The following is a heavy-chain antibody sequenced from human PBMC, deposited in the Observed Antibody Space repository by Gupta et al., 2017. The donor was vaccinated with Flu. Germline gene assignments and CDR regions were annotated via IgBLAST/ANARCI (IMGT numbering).Heavy chain of an antibody. CDR3: ARDEGGWLGERFDY. CDR1: RFV. Sequence: RFVISGVRQAAGQGLEGMGWISAYNGTKNNEKKRQGRVTMTTETSTSTAYMELRRLGSEETAVYYCARDEGGWLGERFDYGGQGTLVTVSS. V-gene: IGHV1-18*01. J-gene: IGHJ4*02. D-gene: IGHD6-19*01. CDR2: ISAYNGTK.